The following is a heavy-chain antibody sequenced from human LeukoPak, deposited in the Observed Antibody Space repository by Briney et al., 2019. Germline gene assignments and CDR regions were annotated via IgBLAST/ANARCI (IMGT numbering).Heavy chain of an antibody. CDR1: GYTFTSYY. Sequence: ASVKVSCKASGYTFTSYYMHCVRQAPGQGLEWMGIINPSGGSTSYAQKFQGRVTMTRDMSTSTVYMELSSLRSEDTAVYYCARDRNSSGWYDYWGQGTLVTVSS. J-gene: IGHJ4*02. D-gene: IGHD6-19*01. V-gene: IGHV1-46*01. CDR2: INPSGGST. CDR3: ARDRNSSGWYDY.